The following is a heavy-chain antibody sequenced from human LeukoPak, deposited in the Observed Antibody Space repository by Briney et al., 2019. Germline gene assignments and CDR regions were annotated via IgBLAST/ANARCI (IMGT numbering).Heavy chain of an antibody. V-gene: IGHV4-4*09. J-gene: IGHJ5*02. CDR3: ARLGLFNWFDP. Sequence: SETLSLTCTVSGGSISSYYWSWIRQPPGKGLEWIGYIYTSGSTNYNPSLKSRVNISVNTSKNQFSLKLSSVTAADTAVYYCARLGLFNWFDPWGQGTLVTVSS. D-gene: IGHD3-22*01. CDR2: IYTSGST. CDR1: GGSISSYY.